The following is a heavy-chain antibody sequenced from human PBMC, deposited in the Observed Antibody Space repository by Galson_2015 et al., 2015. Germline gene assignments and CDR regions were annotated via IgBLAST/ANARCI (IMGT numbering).Heavy chain of an antibody. D-gene: IGHD1-1*01. V-gene: IGHV3-15*01. CDR3: TTKASNWNVDGRGQYFDH. J-gene: IGHJ4*02. CDR2: IKTKTNGGTT. Sequence: SLRLSCAASGFTFNNAWMSWVRQAPGEGLEWVGRIKTKTNGGTTEYAAPVKGRFKTSRDDSENTVYLQMNSLKSEDTALYYCTTKASNWNVDGRGQYFDHWGQGTLVTVSS. CDR1: GFTFNNAW.